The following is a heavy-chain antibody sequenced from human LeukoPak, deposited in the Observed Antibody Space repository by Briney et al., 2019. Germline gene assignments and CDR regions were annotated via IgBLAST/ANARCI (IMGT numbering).Heavy chain of an antibody. CDR1: GYTFTGYY. Sequence: ASVKVSCKASGYTFTGYYMHWVRQAPGQGLEWMGWINPNSGGTNYAQKFQGRVTMTRDTSISTAYMELSRLIFDDTAVYYCARSPKGEGYDYIWGSYPPWFDYWGQGTLVTVSS. J-gene: IGHJ4*02. V-gene: IGHV1-2*02. D-gene: IGHD3-16*02. CDR3: ARSPKGEGYDYIWGSYPPWFDY. CDR2: INPNSGGT.